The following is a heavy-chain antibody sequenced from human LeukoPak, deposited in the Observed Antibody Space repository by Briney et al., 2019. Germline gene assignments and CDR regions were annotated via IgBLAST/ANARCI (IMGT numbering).Heavy chain of an antibody. CDR2: TSRTGGDI. CDR3: AKSGYNRFDY. Sequence: GESLRLSCVGSPTFPFSDYSMNWVRQAPGKGLEWVSSTSRTGGDIYYADSVKGRFTISRDNSKSTLYLQINSLRAEDTAVYYCAKSGYNRFDYWGQGTLVTVSS. V-gene: IGHV3-21*04. D-gene: IGHD5-24*01. CDR1: PTFPFSDYS. J-gene: IGHJ4*02.